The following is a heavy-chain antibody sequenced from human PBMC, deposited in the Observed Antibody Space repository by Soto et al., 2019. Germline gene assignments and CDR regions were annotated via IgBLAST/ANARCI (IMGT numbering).Heavy chain of an antibody. Sequence: PGGSLRLSCAASGFTFTSYSMNWVRQAPGQGLEWVSYITSKSTTIKYADSVKGRFTVSRDNAKNSLYLQMNSLRAEDTAVYYCARDQVRGLDGFDIWGQGTTVTVSS. D-gene: IGHD5-12*01. CDR3: ARDQVRGLDGFDI. CDR2: ITSKSTTI. V-gene: IGHV3-48*01. CDR1: GFTFTSYS. J-gene: IGHJ3*02.